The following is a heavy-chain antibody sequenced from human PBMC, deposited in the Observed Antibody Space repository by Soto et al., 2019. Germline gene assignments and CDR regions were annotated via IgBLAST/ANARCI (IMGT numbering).Heavy chain of an antibody. Sequence: WSWIRQPPGKGLEWIGYIYHSGSTYYNPSLKSRVTISVDRSKNQFSLKLSSVTAADTAVYYCARGPYSSGWYGVWGQGTLVTVSS. V-gene: IGHV4-30-2*01. J-gene: IGHJ4*02. CDR3: ARGPYSSGWYGV. CDR2: IYHSGST. D-gene: IGHD6-19*01.